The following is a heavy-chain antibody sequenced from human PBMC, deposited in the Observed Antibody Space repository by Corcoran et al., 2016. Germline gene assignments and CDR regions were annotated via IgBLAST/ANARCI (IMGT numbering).Heavy chain of an antibody. D-gene: IGHD2-2*01. CDR1: GGSISSYY. CDR3: ARLYCSRAMEWGMDV. V-gene: IGHV4-59*01. Sequence: QVQLQESGPGLVKPSETLSLTCTVSGGSISSYYWSWIRQPPGKGLEWIGYIYYSGSTNYNPSLKSRVTISVDTSKNQFSLKLSSVTAADTAVYYCARLYCSRAMEWGMDVWGQGTTVTVSS. J-gene: IGHJ6*02. CDR2: IYYSGST.